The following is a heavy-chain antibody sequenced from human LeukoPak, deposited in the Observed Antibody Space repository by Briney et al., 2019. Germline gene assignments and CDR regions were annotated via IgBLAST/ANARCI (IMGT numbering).Heavy chain of an antibody. CDR1: GFTFTSSA. J-gene: IGHJ4*02. CDR2: IVVGSGNT. D-gene: IGHD3-3*01. V-gene: IGHV1-58*01. Sequence: GASVKVSCKASGFTFTSSAVQWVRQARGQRLEWIGWIVVGSGNTNYAQKFQERVTITRDMSTSTAYMELSSLRSEDTAVYYCAADGSDFWSGYPYYFDYWGQGTLATVSS. CDR3: AADGSDFWSGYPYYFDY.